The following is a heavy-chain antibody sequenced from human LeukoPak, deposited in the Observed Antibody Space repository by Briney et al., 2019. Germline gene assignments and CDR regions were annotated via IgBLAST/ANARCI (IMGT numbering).Heavy chain of an antibody. CDR3: ARADNGAMEGFDY. V-gene: IGHV1-18*01. Sequence: GASVKVSCKASGYTITDSYSITWVRQAPGQGLEWMGYISTYNGYTNYAQNLQGRVSMTTDTSTNTAYMELRSLRSDDTAVYYCARADNGAMEGFDYWGQGTLVSVSS. CDR2: ISTYNGYT. D-gene: IGHD1-1*01. CDR1: GYTITDSYS. J-gene: IGHJ4*02.